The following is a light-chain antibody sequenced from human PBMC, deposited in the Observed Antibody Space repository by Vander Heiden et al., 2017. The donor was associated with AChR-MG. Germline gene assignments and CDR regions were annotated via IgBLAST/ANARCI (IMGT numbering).Light chain of an antibody. CDR3: QQAYSTHT. V-gene: IGKV4-1*01. CDR1: QSVLYSSNNKNY. CDR2: WAS. Sequence: DIVMTQSPDSLAVSLGERATINCKSSQSVLYSSNNKNYLAWYQQKPGQPPKLLIYWASTRESGVPARFSGSGSGTDFTLTSSSLQAEDVAVYYWQQAYSTHTFGGGTKVEIK. J-gene: IGKJ4*01.